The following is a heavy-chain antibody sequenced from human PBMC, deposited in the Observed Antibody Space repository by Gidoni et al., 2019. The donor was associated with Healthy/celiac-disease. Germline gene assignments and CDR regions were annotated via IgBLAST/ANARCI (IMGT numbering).Heavy chain of an antibody. V-gene: IGHV2-26*01. CDR3: ARERLWSGYLHYYYGMDV. CDR1: GFSLSNARMG. Sequence: QVTLKESGPVLVIPTETLTLTCPVSGFSLSNARMGVSWIRQPPGKALEWLAHIFSNDEKSYSTSLKSRLTIAKDTSKSQVVLTMTNMDPVDTATYYCARERLWSGYLHYYYGMDVWGQGTTVTVSS. D-gene: IGHD3-3*01. CDR2: IFSNDEK. J-gene: IGHJ6*02.